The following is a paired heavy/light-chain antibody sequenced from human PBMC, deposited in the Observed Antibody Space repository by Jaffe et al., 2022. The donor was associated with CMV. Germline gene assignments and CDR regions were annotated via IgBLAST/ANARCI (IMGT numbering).Light chain of an antibody. CDR1: RPNIGNNY. J-gene: IGLJ3*02. CDR2: DND. V-gene: IGLV1-51*01. Sequence: QSVLTQPPSVSAAPGQNVIISCSGSRPNIGNNYVAWYQQVPGTAPKLLIYDNDKRPSGIPDRFSGSKSGTSASLGITGLQTGDEADYFCGTWDSSLTAGVFGGGTKLTVL. CDR3: GTWDSSLTAGV.
Heavy chain of an antibody. D-gene: IGHD6-6*01. Sequence: ELQLVESGGGLVQPGGSLRLSCVGSGFAFSTYSMNWVRQAPGKGLEWISFITSRSNIIHYADSVKGRFTIARDNAQNSLYLHMNSLRDEDTAVYYCARDVKARGDAFDIWGQGTVVTVSS. CDR1: GFAFSTYS. CDR3: ARDVKARGDAFDI. CDR2: ITSRSNII. V-gene: IGHV3-48*02. J-gene: IGHJ3*02.